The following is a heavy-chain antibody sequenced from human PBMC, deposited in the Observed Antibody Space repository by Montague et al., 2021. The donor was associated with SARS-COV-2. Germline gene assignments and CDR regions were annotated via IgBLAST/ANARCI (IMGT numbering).Heavy chain of an antibody. Sequence: SETLSLTCAVYGSSFRGYYWSWIRQPPGKGLEWIGEINHSGSTNYNPSLKSRVTISVDTSKNQFSLKLSSVTAADTAVYYCARGRRILLWFGELLSGGDYYGMGVWGQGTTVTGSS. D-gene: IGHD3-10*01. V-gene: IGHV4-34*01. CDR3: ARGRRILLWFGELLSGGDYYGMGV. J-gene: IGHJ6*02. CDR2: INHSGST. CDR1: GSSFRGYY.